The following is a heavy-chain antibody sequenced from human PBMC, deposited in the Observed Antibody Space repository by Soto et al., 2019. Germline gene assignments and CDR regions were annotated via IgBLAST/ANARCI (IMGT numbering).Heavy chain of an antibody. CDR1: GGSISSYY. D-gene: IGHD3-3*01. CDR2: IYYSGST. J-gene: IGHJ6*02. CDR3: ARDTITIFGVDYYGMDV. Sequence: PSETLSLTCTVSGGSISSYYWSWIRQPPGKGLEWIGYIYYSGSTNYNPSLKSRVTISVDTSKNQFSLKLSSVTAADTAVYYCARDTITIFGVDYYGMDVRGQGTTVTVSS. V-gene: IGHV4-59*01.